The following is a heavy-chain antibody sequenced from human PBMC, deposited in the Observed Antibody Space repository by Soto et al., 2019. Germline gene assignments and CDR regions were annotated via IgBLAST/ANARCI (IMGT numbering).Heavy chain of an antibody. J-gene: IGHJ3*02. CDR1: GYTFTSYD. D-gene: IGHD3-22*01. Sequence: GASVKVSCKASGYTFTSYDINWVRQATGQGLEWMGWISAYNGNTNYAQKLQGRVTMTTDTSTSTAYMELRSLRSDDTAVYYCAREIRETYYYGSSGYRDAFDIWGQGTMVTVSS. CDR2: ISAYNGNT. V-gene: IGHV1-18*01. CDR3: AREIRETYYYGSSGYRDAFDI.